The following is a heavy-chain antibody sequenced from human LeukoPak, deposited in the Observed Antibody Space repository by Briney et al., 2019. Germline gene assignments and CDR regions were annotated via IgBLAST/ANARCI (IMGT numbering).Heavy chain of an antibody. J-gene: IGHJ4*02. CDR3: ARADHGYSSVHFDY. V-gene: IGHV4-4*07. D-gene: IGHD6-19*01. CDR1: GGSISSYY. CDR2: IYTSGST. Sequence: PSETLSLTCTVSGGSISSYYWSWIRQPAGKGLEWIGRIYTSGSTNYNPSLKSRVTMSVDTSKNQFSLELSSVTAADTAVYYCARADHGYSSVHFDYWGQGTLVTVSS.